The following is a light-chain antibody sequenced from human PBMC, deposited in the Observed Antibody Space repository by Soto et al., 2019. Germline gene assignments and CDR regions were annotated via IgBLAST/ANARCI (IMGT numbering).Light chain of an antibody. CDR1: QTVNRNY. V-gene: IGKV3-20*01. Sequence: EIVLTQSPGTLALSLGDGATLSCRAIQTVNRNYLAWYHQKPGQPPRLLIYGVSNRATGVPDRFSGGGSGTEFTLTIVSLEPDDFGTYYCQQYIDSPRTFGQGTRVEVK. CDR2: GVS. CDR3: QQYIDSPRT. J-gene: IGKJ1*01.